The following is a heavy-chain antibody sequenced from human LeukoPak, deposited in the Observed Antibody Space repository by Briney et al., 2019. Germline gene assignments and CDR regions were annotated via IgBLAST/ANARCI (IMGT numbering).Heavy chain of an antibody. CDR2: ISAYNGNT. D-gene: IGHD4-17*01. J-gene: IGHJ4*02. Sequence: ASVKVSCKASGYTFTSYGISWVRQAPGQGLEWMGWISAYNGNTNYAQKLQGRVTMTTDTSTSTAYMELRSLRSDDTAVYYCARGDYGDYVQQYYFDYWGQGTLVTVSS. CDR3: ARGDYGDYVQQYYFDY. CDR1: GYTFTSYG. V-gene: IGHV1-18*01.